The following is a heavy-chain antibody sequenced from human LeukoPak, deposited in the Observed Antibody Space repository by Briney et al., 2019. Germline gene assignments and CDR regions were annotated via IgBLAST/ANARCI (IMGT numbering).Heavy chain of an antibody. D-gene: IGHD6-19*01. V-gene: IGHV3-23*01. CDR2: ISGSGGST. Sequence: PGGSLRLSCAASGFTFSSYAMSWVRQAPGKGLEWVSAISGSGGSTYYADSVKGRFTISRDNSKNTLYLQMNGLRAEDTAVYYCAKDSSGLTLPGYWGQGTLVTVSS. J-gene: IGHJ4*02. CDR1: GFTFSSYA. CDR3: AKDSSGLTLPGY.